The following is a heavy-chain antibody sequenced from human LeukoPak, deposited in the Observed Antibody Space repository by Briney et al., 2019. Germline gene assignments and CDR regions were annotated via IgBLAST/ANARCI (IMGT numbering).Heavy chain of an antibody. CDR2: IYYSGST. Sequence: PSETLSLTCTVSGGSISSYYWSWIRQPPGKGLEWIGYIYYSGSTNYNPSLKSRVTISVDTSKNQFSLKLSSVTAADTAVYYCATWPITISGVDPYYGMDVWGQGTTVTVSS. V-gene: IGHV4-59*01. D-gene: IGHD3-3*01. CDR1: GGSISSYY. J-gene: IGHJ6*02. CDR3: ATWPITISGVDPYYGMDV.